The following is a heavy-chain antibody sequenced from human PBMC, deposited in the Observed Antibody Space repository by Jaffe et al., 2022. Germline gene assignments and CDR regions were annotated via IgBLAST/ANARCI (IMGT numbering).Heavy chain of an antibody. V-gene: IGHV4-61*01. J-gene: IGHJ4*02. CDR1: GGSVSSGSYY. CDR2: IYYSGST. D-gene: IGHD3-3*01. CDR3: ARGANYDFWSGEYYFDY. Sequence: QVQLQESGPGLVKPSETLSLTCTVSGGSVSSGSYYWSWIRQPPGKGLEWIGYIYYSGSTNYNPSLKSRVTISVDTSKNQFSLKLSSVTAADTAVYYCARGANYDFWSGEYYFDYWGQGTLVTVSS.